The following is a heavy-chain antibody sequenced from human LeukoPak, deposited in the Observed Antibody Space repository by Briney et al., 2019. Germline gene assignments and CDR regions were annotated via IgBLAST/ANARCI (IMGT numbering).Heavy chain of an antibody. D-gene: IGHD6-19*01. V-gene: IGHV3-9*01. Sequence: GGSLRLSCAASGFTFDDYAMHWVRQAPGKGLEWDSGISWNSGSIGYADSVKGRFTISRDNAKNSLYLQMNSLRAEDTALYYCAKGQQRIAVAARWFDPWGQGTLVTVSS. CDR1: GFTFDDYA. J-gene: IGHJ5*02. CDR2: ISWNSGSI. CDR3: AKGQQRIAVAARWFDP.